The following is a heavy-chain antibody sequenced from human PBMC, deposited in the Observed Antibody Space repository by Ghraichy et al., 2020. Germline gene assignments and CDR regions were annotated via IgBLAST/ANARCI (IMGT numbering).Heavy chain of an antibody. V-gene: IGHV4-59*01. CDR1: GGSISSYY. Sequence: SETLTLTCTVSGGSISSYYWSWIRQPPGKGLEWIGYIYYSGSTNYNPSLKSRVTISVDTSKNQFSLKLSSVTAADTAVYYCARCSGELLRTRYGMDVWGQGTTVTVSS. CDR2: IYYSGST. J-gene: IGHJ6*02. CDR3: ARCSGELLRTRYGMDV. D-gene: IGHD3-10*01.